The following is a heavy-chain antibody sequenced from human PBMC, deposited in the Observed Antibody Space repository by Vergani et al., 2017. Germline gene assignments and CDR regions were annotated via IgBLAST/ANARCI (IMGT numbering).Heavy chain of an antibody. CDR2: ISCNSNSI. CDR1: GFTSAGYA. CDR3: AKDLGTSSGGGWFDP. V-gene: IGHV3-9*02. D-gene: IGHD6-6*01. J-gene: IGHJ5*02. Sequence: DVQLEESGGGLVLPGRSLRLSCVASGFTSAGYAMHWVRQAPGKGLEWVSGISCNSNSIGYADSVKGRFTISRDNAKNSLYLQMNSLRAEDTALYYCAKDLGTSSGGGWFDPWGQGTLVTVSS.